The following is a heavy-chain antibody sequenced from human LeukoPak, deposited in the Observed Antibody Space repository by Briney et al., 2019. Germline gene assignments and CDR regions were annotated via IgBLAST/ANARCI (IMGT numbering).Heavy chain of an antibody. CDR1: GFTFSSYS. V-gene: IGHV3-21*01. J-gene: IGHJ4*02. CDR3: ARDRTPDEQWLVVGAPGN. CDR2: ISSSSSYI. Sequence: GGSLRLSCAASGFTFSSYSMNWVRQAPGKGLEWVSSISSSSSYIYYADSVKGRFTISRGNAKNSLYLQMNSLRAEDTAVYYCARDRTPDEQWLVVGAPGNWGQGALVTVSS. D-gene: IGHD6-19*01.